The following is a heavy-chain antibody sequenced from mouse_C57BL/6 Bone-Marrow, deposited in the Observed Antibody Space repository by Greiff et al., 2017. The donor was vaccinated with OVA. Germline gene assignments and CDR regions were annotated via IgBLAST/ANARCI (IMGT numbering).Heavy chain of an antibody. J-gene: IGHJ2*01. CDR3: AREWGSYYFDY. V-gene: IGHV3-6*01. Sequence: ESGPGLVKPSQSLSLTCSVTGYSITSGYYWNWIRQFPGNKLEWMGYISYDGSNNYNPSLKNRISITRDTSKNQFFLKLNSVTTEDTATYYCAREWGSYYFDYWGQGTTLTVSS. CDR2: ISYDGSN. CDR1: GYSITSGYY.